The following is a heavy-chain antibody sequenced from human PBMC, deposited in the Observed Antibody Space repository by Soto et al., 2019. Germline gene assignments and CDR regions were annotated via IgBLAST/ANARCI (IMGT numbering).Heavy chain of an antibody. CDR3: AKNKRGPGKTGIKFAP. V-gene: IGHV4-34*01. CDR1: GGSFSGYY. CDR2: INHSGST. Sequence: SETLSLTCAVYGGSFSGYYWSWIRQPPGKGLEWIGEINHSGSTNYNPSLKSRVTISVDTSKNQFSLKLSSVTAADTAVYYCAKNKRGPGKTGIKFAPWGQGTLVTVSS. J-gene: IGHJ5*02. D-gene: IGHD1-1*01.